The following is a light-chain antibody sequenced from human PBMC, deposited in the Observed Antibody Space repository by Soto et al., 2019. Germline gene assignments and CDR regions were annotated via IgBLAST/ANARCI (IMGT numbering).Light chain of an antibody. Sequence: VLTQSPATLSLSPGERATLSCRASQSVSSTYLAWYQQKPGQAPRLLIYGTSSRATGIPDRFSGSGSGTDFTLTISRLYPEDFAVYYCQQYGSSPLTFGHGTKVDIK. J-gene: IGKJ1*01. V-gene: IGKV3-20*01. CDR3: QQYGSSPLT. CDR1: QSVSSTY. CDR2: GTS.